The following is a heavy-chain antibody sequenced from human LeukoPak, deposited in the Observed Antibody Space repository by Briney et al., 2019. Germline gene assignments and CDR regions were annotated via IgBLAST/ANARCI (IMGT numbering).Heavy chain of an antibody. Sequence: ASVKVSCKASGYTFTSYYMHWVRQAPGQGLEWMGWMNPNSGNTGYAQKFQGRVTMTRNTSISTAYMELSSLRSEDTAVYYCARPIAGALGGWGQGTLVTVSS. J-gene: IGHJ4*02. V-gene: IGHV1-8*02. D-gene: IGHD1-26*01. CDR3: ARPIAGALGG. CDR2: MNPNSGNT. CDR1: GYTFTSYY.